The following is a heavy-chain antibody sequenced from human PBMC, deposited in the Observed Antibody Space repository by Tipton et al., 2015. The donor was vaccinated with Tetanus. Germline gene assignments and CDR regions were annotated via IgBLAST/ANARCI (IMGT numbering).Heavy chain of an antibody. J-gene: IGHJ4*02. CDR2: IYYSGST. CDR3: ARPTPEWLVDY. V-gene: IGHV4-39*01. Sequence: TLSLTCTVSGGSISSSSYYWGWIRQPPGKGLEWIGSIYYSGSTYYNPSLKSRVTISVDTSKNQFSLKLSSVTAADTAVYYCARPTPEWLVDYWGQGTLVTVSS. D-gene: IGHD6-19*01. CDR1: GGSISSSSYY.